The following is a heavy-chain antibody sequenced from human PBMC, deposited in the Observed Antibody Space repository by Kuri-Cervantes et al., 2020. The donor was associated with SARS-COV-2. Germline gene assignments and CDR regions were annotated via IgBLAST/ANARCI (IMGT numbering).Heavy chain of an antibody. CDR2: IYSGGNT. Sequence: GESLKISCAASGFAVRNTYMAWVRQAPGKGLECVSVIYSGGNTCYADSVKGRFTISRDSSKNTLYLQMNSLRAEDTAVYYCARAKSPNAALVPADYWGQGTLVTVSS. V-gene: IGHV3-53*01. CDR1: GFAVRNTY. CDR3: ARAKSPNAALVPADY. D-gene: IGHD5-18*01. J-gene: IGHJ4*02.